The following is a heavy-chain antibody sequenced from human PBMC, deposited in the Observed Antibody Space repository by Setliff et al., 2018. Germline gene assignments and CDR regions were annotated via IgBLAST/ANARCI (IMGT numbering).Heavy chain of an antibody. Sequence: SETLSLTCTVSGVSISSYYWSWIRQPPGKGLEWIAYIYYSGSTNYNPSLKSRVTISLDTSKNQFSLKLSSVTAADTAVYYCARDGYYDSSGYYHPDAFDIWGQGTMVTV. CDR3: ARDGYYDSSGYYHPDAFDI. J-gene: IGHJ3*02. D-gene: IGHD3-22*01. CDR1: GVSISSYY. V-gene: IGHV4-59*01. CDR2: IYYSGST.